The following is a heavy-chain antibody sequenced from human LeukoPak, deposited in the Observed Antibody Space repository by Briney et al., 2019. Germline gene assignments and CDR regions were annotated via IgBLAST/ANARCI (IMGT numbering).Heavy chain of an antibody. J-gene: IGHJ5*02. CDR3: ARDSIVGATNWFDP. CDR1: GFTFSSYA. Sequence: GGSLRLSCAASGFTFSSYAMSWVRQAPGKGLEWVSSISSSSSYIYYADSVKGRFTISRDNAKNSLYLQMNSLRAEDTAVYYCARDSIVGATNWFDPWGQGTLVTVSS. V-gene: IGHV3-21*01. D-gene: IGHD1-26*01. CDR2: ISSSSSYI.